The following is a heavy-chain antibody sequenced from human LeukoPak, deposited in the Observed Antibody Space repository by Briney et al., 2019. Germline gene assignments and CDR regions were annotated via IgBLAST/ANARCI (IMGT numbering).Heavy chain of an antibody. CDR1: GFSFSTFG. CDR2: FRGNGGST. CDR3: AKDGYGSGGRWFDP. Sequence: GGSLRLSCAAPGFSFSTFGMSWVRQAPGKGLEWISSFRGNGGSTYYAESVRGRFTISRDESKNTLYLQMNSLRAEDSAVYYCAKDGYGSGGRWFDPWGRGTLVTVSS. D-gene: IGHD3-10*01. J-gene: IGHJ5*02. V-gene: IGHV3-23*01.